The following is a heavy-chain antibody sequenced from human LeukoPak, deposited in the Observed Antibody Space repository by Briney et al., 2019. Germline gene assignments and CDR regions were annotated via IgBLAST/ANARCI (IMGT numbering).Heavy chain of an antibody. CDR1: GFTFNSYA. V-gene: IGHV3-23*01. J-gene: IGHJ4*02. CDR3: GKTTTGYSSGRYPGWPVDY. Sequence: GGSLRLSCAASGFTFNSYAMYWVRQALGKGLEWVSGIFGSGGSAHYADSVKGRFTTSRDNSKNTVYLQMDSLRVEDTAVYYCGKTTTGYSSGRYPGWPVDYCGQGTLVTVSS. CDR2: IFGSGGSA. D-gene: IGHD3-22*01.